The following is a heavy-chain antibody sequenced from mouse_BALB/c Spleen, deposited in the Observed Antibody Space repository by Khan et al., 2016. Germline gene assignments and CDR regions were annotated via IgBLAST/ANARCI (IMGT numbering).Heavy chain of an antibody. V-gene: IGHV14-4*02. CDR3: NASYCGNYSYADY. CDR1: GFNIKDYY. Sequence: EVQLQESGAELVKSGASVKLSCTASGFNIKDYYLPWVKQRPAQGLEWIGWIDPENGDTECALKFQGKATVTADTSSNTASLRLRSLTSEDTAVYYCNASYCGNYSYADYWGQGTTRTVSS. D-gene: IGHD2-1*01. CDR2: IDPENGDT. J-gene: IGHJ2*01.